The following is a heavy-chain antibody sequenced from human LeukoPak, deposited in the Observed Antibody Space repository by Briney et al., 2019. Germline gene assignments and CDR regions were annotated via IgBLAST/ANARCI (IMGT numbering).Heavy chain of an antibody. CDR2: ISAYNGNT. D-gene: IGHD5-18*01. CDR1: GYTFTSYG. J-gene: IGHJ4*02. V-gene: IGHV1-18*01. Sequence: GASVKVSCKASGYTFTSYGISWVRQAPGQGLEWMGWISAYNGNTNYAQKLQGRVTMTTGTSTSTAYMELRSLRSDDTAVYYCARDSLYSYGHKELGYWGQGTLVTVSS. CDR3: ARDSLYSYGHKELGY.